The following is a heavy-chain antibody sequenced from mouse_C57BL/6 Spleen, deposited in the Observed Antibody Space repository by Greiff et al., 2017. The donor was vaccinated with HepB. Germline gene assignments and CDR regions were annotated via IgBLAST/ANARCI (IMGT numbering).Heavy chain of an antibody. D-gene: IGHD2-5*01. V-gene: IGHV14-4*01. Sequence: EVMLVESGAELVRPGASVKLSCTASGFNIKDDYMHWVKQRPEQGLEWIGWIDPENGDTEYASKFQGKATITADTSSNTAYLQLSSLTSEDTAVYYCTTYYSNYGYWGQGTTLTVSS. CDR2: IDPENGDT. CDR3: TTYYSNYGY. CDR1: GFNIKDDY. J-gene: IGHJ2*01.